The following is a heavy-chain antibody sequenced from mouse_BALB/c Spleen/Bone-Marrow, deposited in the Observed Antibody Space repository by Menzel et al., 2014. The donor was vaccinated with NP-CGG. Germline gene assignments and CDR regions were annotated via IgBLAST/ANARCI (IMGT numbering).Heavy chain of an antibody. D-gene: IGHD2-1*01. CDR1: GYTFTSYW. J-gene: IGHJ4*01. CDR3: ARDGNYDAMDY. Sequence: QVQLKQSGAELVKPGASVKLPCKASGYTFTSYWMHWGKQRPGQGLKWIGEINPSNGRTNYNETFKSKATLTVDKSSTTAYTQLGSLTSDDSAVYYCARDGNYDAMDYWGQGTSVTVSS. CDR2: INPSNGRT. V-gene: IGHV1S81*02.